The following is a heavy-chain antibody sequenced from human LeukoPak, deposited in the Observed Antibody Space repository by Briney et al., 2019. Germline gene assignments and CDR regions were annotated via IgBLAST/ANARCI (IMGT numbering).Heavy chain of an antibody. CDR2: IYYSGST. D-gene: IGHD5-12*01. Sequence: SETLSLTCTVSGVSISTYYWSWIRQPPGKGLEWIGYIYYSGSTNYNPSLKSRVTISVDTSKNQFSLKLSSVTAADTAVYYCASRGGYDSWYFDLWGRGTLVTVSS. CDR1: GVSISTYY. V-gene: IGHV4-59*01. J-gene: IGHJ2*01. CDR3: ASRGGYDSWYFDL.